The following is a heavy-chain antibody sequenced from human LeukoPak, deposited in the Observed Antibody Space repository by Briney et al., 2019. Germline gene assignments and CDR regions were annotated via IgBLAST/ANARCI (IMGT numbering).Heavy chain of an antibody. CDR1: GFTFSSYW. J-gene: IGHJ2*01. CDR2: INTDGSST. Sequence: GGSLRLSCAASGFTFSSYWMHWVRQAPGKGLVWVSRINTDGSSTNYADSVKGRFTISRDNSKNTLYLQMNSLRAEDTAVYYCAKDQGLQFDLRGRGTLVTVSS. CDR3: AKDQGLQFDL. V-gene: IGHV3-74*01. D-gene: IGHD5-24*01.